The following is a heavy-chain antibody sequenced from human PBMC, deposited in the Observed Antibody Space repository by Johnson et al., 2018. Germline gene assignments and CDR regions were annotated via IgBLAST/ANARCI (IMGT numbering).Heavy chain of an antibody. V-gene: IGHV3-53*01. Sequence: VQLVQSGGGLIQPGGSLRLSCAASGFTVSSNYMSWVRQAPGKGLEWVSVLYSGGSTYYADSLQGRFTISRDNSKNTLYRHINSRRAAEKGVYSCARDLYCSGGSGYSYFYGMDVWGQGTTVTV. CDR2: LYSGGST. CDR1: GFTVSSNY. J-gene: IGHJ6*02. CDR3: ARDLYCSGGSGYSYFYGMDV. D-gene: IGHD2-15*01.